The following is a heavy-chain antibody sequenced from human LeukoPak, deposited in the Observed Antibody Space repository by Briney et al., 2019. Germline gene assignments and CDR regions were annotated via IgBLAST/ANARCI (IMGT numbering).Heavy chain of an antibody. V-gene: IGHV3-23*01. D-gene: IGHD3-22*01. CDR1: GFSFSNYA. J-gene: IGHJ4*02. CDR3: AKSAYYDASGYYREYYFDY. Sequence: GGSLRLSCVPSGFSFSNYAMSWVRQAPGKGLEWVSSISGSGGSTHYADPVKGRFTISRDKTKNTLYMQMNSLRAEDTAVYYCAKSAYYDASGYYREYYFDYWGQGTLVTVSS. CDR2: ISGSGGST.